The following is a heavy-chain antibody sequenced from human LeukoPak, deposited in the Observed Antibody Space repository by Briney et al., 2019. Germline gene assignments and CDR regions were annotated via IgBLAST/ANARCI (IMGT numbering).Heavy chain of an antibody. D-gene: IGHD1-26*01. Sequence: GGSLRLSCAASGFTFSSYAMSWVRQAPGKGLEWVSIISGSGGSTYYADSVKGRFTISRDNSKNTLYLQMNSLRAEDTAVYYCASRIVGATSTDYWGQGTLVTVSS. J-gene: IGHJ4*02. V-gene: IGHV3-23*01. CDR3: ASRIVGATSTDY. CDR2: ISGSGGST. CDR1: GFTFSSYA.